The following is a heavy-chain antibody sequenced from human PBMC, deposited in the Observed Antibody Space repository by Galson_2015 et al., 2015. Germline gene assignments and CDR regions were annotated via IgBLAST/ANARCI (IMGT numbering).Heavy chain of an antibody. D-gene: IGHD6-13*01. CDR3: TTDDIAAAGLNP. Sequence: SLRLSCAASGFTFSNAWMSWVRQAPGKGLEWVGRIKSKTDGGTTDYAAPVKGRFTISRDDSKNTLYLQMNSLKTEGTAVYYCTTDDIAAAGLNPWGQGTLVTVSS. CDR1: GFTFSNAW. J-gene: IGHJ5*02. CDR2: IKSKTDGGTT. V-gene: IGHV3-15*01.